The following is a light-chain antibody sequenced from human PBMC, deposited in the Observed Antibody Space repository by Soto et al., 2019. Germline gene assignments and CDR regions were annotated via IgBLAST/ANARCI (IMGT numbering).Light chain of an antibody. J-gene: IGKJ3*01. CDR2: DAS. Sequence: EIVLTQSPATLSLSPGERATLSCGASQSVSSSYLAWYQQKPGLAPRLLIYDASSRATGIPDRFSRSGSGTDFTLTISRLEPEDFAVYYCHQYGSSPFTFGPGTKVDIK. CDR1: QSVSSSY. CDR3: HQYGSSPFT. V-gene: IGKV3D-20*01.